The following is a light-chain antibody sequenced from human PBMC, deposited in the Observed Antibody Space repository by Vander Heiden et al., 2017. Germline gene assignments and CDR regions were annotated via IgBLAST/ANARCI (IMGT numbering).Light chain of an antibody. CDR1: QSVIDSSNNKNY. CDR3: QQDDTSPRT. J-gene: IGKJ1*01. V-gene: IGKV4-1*01. Sequence: DIVLTQSPGSLAVSPGERATINCKSSQSVIDSSNNKNYLAWYQQRPGQPPRLLIYGASSRDSGVPDRFGGSGSGTDSTLTISSLQAEDVAVYYCQQDDTSPRTFGQGTKVEIK. CDR2: GAS.